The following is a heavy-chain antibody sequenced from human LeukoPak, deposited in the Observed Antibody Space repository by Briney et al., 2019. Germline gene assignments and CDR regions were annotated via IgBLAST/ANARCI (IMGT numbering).Heavy chain of an antibody. Sequence: PGGSLRLSCAASGFTFSSYGMHWVRQAPGKGLEWVAVISYDGSNKYYADSVKGRFTISRDNSKNTLYLQMNSLRAEDTAVYYCAKDQVVTPGGLYGMDVWGQGTTVTVSS. CDR2: ISYDGSNK. J-gene: IGHJ6*02. D-gene: IGHD4-23*01. CDR3: AKDQVVTPGGLYGMDV. V-gene: IGHV3-30*18. CDR1: GFTFSSYG.